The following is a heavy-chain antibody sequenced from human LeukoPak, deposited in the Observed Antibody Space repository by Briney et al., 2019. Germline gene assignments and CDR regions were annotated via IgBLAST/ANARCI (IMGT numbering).Heavy chain of an antibody. V-gene: IGHV4-59*12. CDR1: GGSISGYI. J-gene: IGHJ5*02. D-gene: IGHD6-13*01. Sequence: SETLSLTCTGSGGSISGYIWSWIRQPPGKGLEWIAYIYDNGNTNYNPSLKSRVTIALDTSKSQFSLRLNSVTAADTAVYYCARDKSGIATWGQGTLVTVSS. CDR2: IYDNGNT. CDR3: ARDKSGIAT.